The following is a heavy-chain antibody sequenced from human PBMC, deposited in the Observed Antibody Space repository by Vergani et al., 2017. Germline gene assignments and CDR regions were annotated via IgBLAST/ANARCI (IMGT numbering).Heavy chain of an antibody. D-gene: IGHD1-1*01. CDR3: ARVASSNSEVTPTAFDV. CDR2: IRPYTGHT. CDR1: SHTFQIYG. J-gene: IGHJ3*01. V-gene: IGHV1-18*01. Sequence: QVQLVQSGAELKKPGASVSVSCKGSSHTFQIYGISWARQAPGKGLEWMAWIRPYTGHTIYAQKFQDRVTMTADTSTNTAYMELRSLRSDDTAVYFCARVASSNSEVTPTAFDVWGQGTMVTVSS.